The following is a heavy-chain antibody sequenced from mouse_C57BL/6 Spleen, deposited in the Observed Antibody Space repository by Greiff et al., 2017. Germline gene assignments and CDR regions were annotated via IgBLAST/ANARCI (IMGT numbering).Heavy chain of an antibody. J-gene: IGHJ3*01. CDR1: GSSITSGYY. D-gene: IGHD2-12*01. CDR2: ISYDVSI. CDR3: ASPLCDNYDGFAY. V-gene: IGHV3-6*01. Sequence: VQLQQSGPGFVKLSQSLSLTCSVTGSSITSGYYSNWIRQLPGNKLEWMGYISYDVSINYNPSPKNRISIIRDTSKNQFFLKLDSVTTEDTATDYCASPLCDNYDGFAYWGQGTLVTVSA.